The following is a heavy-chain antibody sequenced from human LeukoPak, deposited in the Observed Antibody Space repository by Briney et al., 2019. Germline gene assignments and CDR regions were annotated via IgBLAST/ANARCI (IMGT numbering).Heavy chain of an antibody. CDR2: IYYSGST. CDR1: GGSISSGGYY. J-gene: IGHJ4*02. V-gene: IGHV4-31*03. CDR3: ARGLGSSRSGY. D-gene: IGHD3-3*01. Sequence: NSSETLSLTCTVSGGSISSGGYYWSWIRQHPGKGLEWIGYIYYSGSTYYNPSLKSRVTISVDTSKNQFSLKLSSVTAADTAVYYCARGLGSSRSGYWGQGTLVTVSS.